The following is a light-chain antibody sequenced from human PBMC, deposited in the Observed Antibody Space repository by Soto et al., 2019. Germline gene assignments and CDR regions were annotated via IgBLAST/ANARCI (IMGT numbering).Light chain of an antibody. CDR3: QQRSNWPPE. V-gene: IGKV3-11*01. CDR2: DAS. Sequence: EIVLTQSPATLSLSPGERATLSCRASQSVSSYLAWYQQKPGQAPRLLIYDASNRATGIPARFSGSGSGTDFTLPISSLEPEDFAVYYCQQRSNWPPEFGPGTKVDIK. J-gene: IGKJ3*01. CDR1: QSVSSY.